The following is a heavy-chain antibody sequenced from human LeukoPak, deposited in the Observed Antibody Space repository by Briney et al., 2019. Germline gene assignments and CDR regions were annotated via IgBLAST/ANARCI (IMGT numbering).Heavy chain of an antibody. V-gene: IGHV4-34*01. CDR3: ARQGVVPNKAGWYFDL. D-gene: IGHD3-10*01. CDR2: INHSGST. J-gene: IGHJ2*01. CDR1: GGSFSGYY. Sequence: SETLSLTCAVYGGSFSGYYWSWIRQPPGKGLEWIGEINHSGSTNYNPSLKSRVTISIDTSKNQFSLRLLSVTAADTAVYYCARQGVVPNKAGWYFDLWGRGTLVTVSS.